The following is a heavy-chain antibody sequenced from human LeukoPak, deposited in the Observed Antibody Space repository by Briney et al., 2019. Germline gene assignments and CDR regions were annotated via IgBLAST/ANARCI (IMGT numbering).Heavy chain of an antibody. CDR3: AKGHGDYIPAEYIQH. J-gene: IGHJ1*01. D-gene: IGHD4-17*01. Sequence: GGSLRLSCAVSGLSFSNYWMHWVRQAPGKGLEWVFAFSGYSDRTYYADSVKVRFTISRDNSHDTLSLQRNSLRAEDTAVYYCAKGHGDYIPAEYIQHWGQGTLVTGYS. CDR2: FSGYSDRT. CDR1: GLSFSNYW. V-gene: IGHV3-23*01.